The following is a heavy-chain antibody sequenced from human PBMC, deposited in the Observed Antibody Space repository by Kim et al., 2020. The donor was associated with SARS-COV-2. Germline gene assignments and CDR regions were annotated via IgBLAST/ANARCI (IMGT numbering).Heavy chain of an antibody. V-gene: IGHV4-39*07. CDR1: GGSISSNNYY. CDR3: ARGSGYYGSGRSVYYFDY. CDR2: IYYSGST. D-gene: IGHD3-10*01. Sequence: SETLSLTCTVSGGSISSNNYYWGWIRQPPGKGLEWIGNIYYSGSTYYSPSLKSRVTISVDTSKNQFSLKLSSVTAADTAVYYCARGSGYYGSGRSVYYFDYWGQGMLVTVSS. J-gene: IGHJ4*02.